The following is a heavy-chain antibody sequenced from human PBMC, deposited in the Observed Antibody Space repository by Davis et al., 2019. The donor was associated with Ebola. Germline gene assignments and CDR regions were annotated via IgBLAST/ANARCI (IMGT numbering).Heavy chain of an antibody. CDR3: ARAGRIEYSSSSDYYYYGMDV. CDR1: GGSISSSNW. V-gene: IGHV4-4*02. J-gene: IGHJ6*02. Sequence: PSETLSLTCAVSGGSISSSNWWRWVRQPPGKGLEWIGEIYHSGSTNYNPSLKSRVTISVDKSKNQFSLKLSSVTAADTAVYYCARAGRIEYSSSSDYYYYGMDVWGQGTTVTVSS. CDR2: IYHSGST. D-gene: IGHD6-6*01.